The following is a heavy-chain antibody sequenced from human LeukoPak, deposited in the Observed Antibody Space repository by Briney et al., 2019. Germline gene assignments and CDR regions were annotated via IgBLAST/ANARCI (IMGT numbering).Heavy chain of an antibody. J-gene: IGHJ4*02. CDR3: ARYYGDYDHPGPFDY. D-gene: IGHD4-17*01. Sequence: GGSLRLSCAASGFTFSNAWMSWVRQAPGKGLEWVSVIYSGGNTYYADSVKGRITISRDNSKNTLYLQMNSLRAEDTAVYYCARYYGDYDHPGPFDYWGQGTLVTVSS. V-gene: IGHV3-53*01. CDR1: GFTFSNAW. CDR2: IYSGGNT.